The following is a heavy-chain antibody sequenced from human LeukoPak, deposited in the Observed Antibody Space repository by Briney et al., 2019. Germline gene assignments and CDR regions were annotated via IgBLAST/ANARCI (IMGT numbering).Heavy chain of an antibody. V-gene: IGHV1-69*04. Sequence: SVKVSCKASGGTFSSYAISWVRQAPGQGLEWMGRIIPIFGIANYAQKFQGRVTITADKSTSTAYMELSSLRSEDTAVHYCAREEVVVVAATAGHYFDYWGQGTLVTVSS. D-gene: IGHD2-15*01. CDR1: GGTFSSYA. CDR3: AREEVVVVAATAGHYFDY. J-gene: IGHJ4*02. CDR2: IIPIFGIA.